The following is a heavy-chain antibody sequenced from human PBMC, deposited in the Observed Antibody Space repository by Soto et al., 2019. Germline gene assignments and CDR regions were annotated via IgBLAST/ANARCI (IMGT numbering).Heavy chain of an antibody. CDR3: ARISVASRYMDV. D-gene: IGHD5-12*01. CDR2: INHSGST. J-gene: IGHJ6*03. Sequence: SETLSLTCAVYGGSFSGYYWSWIRQPPGKGLEWIGEINHSGSTNYNPSLKSRVTISVDTSKNQISLRLSSVTAADTAVYYCARISVASRYMDVWGKGTTVTV. V-gene: IGHV4-34*01. CDR1: GGSFSGYY.